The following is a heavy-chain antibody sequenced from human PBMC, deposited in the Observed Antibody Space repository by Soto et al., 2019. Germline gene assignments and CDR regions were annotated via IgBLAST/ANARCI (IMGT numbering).Heavy chain of an antibody. J-gene: IGHJ4*02. Sequence: PSETLSLTCTVSGGSMRSGGYYWSWIRQHPGKGLEWIGHIYYSGSTYYNPSLKSRFIISLDTSKNRFSLKVISATAADTAVYFCARYATTGYYRFFDYWGQGTQVTVS. V-gene: IGHV4-31*03. CDR2: IYYSGST. CDR1: GGSMRSGGYY. D-gene: IGHD1-26*01. CDR3: ARYATTGYYRFFDY.